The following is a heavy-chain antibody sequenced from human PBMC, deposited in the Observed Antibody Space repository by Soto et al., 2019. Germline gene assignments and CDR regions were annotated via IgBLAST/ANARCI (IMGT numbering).Heavy chain of an antibody. CDR1: VCASGSGNKD. V-gene: IGHV4-30-4*02. Sequence: PSETRWRTCTFCVCASGSGNKDLSCIRQGPWKCLEWIVYIFSGGTTYYKPSLKSRRTMSLGTSQNQFSMKLNSVTTADTAVYFCARAPHPFPFYYDTEVWGKGTTLNVSS. CDR3: ARAPHPFPFYYDTEV. CDR2: IFSGGTT. J-gene: IGHJ6*04.